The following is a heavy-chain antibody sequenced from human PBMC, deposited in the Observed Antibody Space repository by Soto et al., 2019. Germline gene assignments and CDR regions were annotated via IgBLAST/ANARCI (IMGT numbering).Heavy chain of an antibody. Sequence: GESLKISCQGSGYNFATYWIGWVRQMPGKGLEWMGIIYPGDSDIRYSPSFQGQVTISVDKSISTAYLQWYSLKASDNAIYFCAVNGGGRDMDVWGQGTTVTVSS. CDR2: IYPGDSDI. J-gene: IGHJ6*02. D-gene: IGHD3-16*01. CDR3: AVNGGGRDMDV. CDR1: GYNFATYW. V-gene: IGHV5-51*01.